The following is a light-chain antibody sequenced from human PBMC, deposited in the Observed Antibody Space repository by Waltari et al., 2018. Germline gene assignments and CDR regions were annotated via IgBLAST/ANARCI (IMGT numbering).Light chain of an antibody. Sequence: DIVMIQPPESLLLSSGERATTNCKTSQSVLYNSNNKNYLSWYQQKPGQPPKLLIYWASTREAGVPDRFSGSGSGTDFTLTISSLQAEDGAVYYCQQYYSIPQTFGGGTKVKI. V-gene: IGKV4-1*01. CDR1: QSVLYNSNNKNY. J-gene: IGKJ4*01. CDR3: QQYYSIPQT. CDR2: WAS.